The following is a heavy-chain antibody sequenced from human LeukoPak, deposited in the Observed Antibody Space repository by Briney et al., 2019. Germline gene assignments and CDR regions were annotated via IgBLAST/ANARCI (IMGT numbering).Heavy chain of an antibody. D-gene: IGHD2-2*01. CDR3: ARDSWSGYCSSTSCSSYYYYYMDV. CDR1: GGSINSGSQY. J-gene: IGHJ6*03. V-gene: IGHV4-61*02. CDR2: IYTSGGT. Sequence: SQTLSLTCTVSGGSINSGSQYWSWIRQPAGKGLEWVVRIYTSGGTNYNPSLKSRVTILVDTSKNQFSLKLSSVTAADTAVYYCARDSWSGYCSSTSCSSYYYYYMDVWGKGTTVTVSS.